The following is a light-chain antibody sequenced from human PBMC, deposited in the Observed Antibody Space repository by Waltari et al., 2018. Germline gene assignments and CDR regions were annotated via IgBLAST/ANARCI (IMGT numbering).Light chain of an antibody. V-gene: IGKV1-9*01. CDR2: VAS. CDR3: QQVKTYPYT. J-gene: IGKJ2*01. Sequence: IQLTQSTSSLSASVGDRVTITCRASQGINTYLAWYQQKLGKAPKLLIYVASTLQSGVPSRFSGSGSGTEFTLTISSLQPEDFATYYCQQVKTYPYTFGQGTKLEIK. CDR1: QGINTY.